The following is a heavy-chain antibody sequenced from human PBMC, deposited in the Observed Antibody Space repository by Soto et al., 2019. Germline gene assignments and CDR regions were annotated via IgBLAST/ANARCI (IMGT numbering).Heavy chain of an antibody. CDR2: ISGSGGST. V-gene: IGHV3-23*01. CDR1: GFTFSSYA. CDR3: AKSLRRPLRGWDTAMGGSYYFDY. J-gene: IGHJ4*02. D-gene: IGHD5-18*01. Sequence: GVSLRLSCAASGFTFSSYAMSWVRQAPGKGLEWVSAISGSGGSTYYADSVKGRFTISRDNSKNTLYLQMNSLRAEDTAVYYCAKSLRRPLRGWDTAMGGSYYFDYRGQGTLVTVSS.